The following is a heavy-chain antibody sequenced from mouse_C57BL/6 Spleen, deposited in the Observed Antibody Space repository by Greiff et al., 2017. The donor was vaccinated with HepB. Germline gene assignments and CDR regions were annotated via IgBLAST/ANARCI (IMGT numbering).Heavy chain of an antibody. CDR3: ARIYYDYDPYYFDY. CDR2: IYPGSGST. D-gene: IGHD2-4*01. CDR1: GYTFTSYW. V-gene: IGHV1-55*01. Sequence: QVQLQQPGAELVKPGASVKMSCKASGYTFTSYWITWVKQRPGQGLEWIGDIYPGSGSTNYNEKFKSKATLTVDTSSSTAYMQLSSLTSEDSAVYYCARIYYDYDPYYFDYWGQGTTLTVSS. J-gene: IGHJ2*01.